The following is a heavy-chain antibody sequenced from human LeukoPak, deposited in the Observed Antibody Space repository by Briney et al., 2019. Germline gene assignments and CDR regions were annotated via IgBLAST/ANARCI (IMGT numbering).Heavy chain of an antibody. J-gene: IGHJ4*02. CDR3: ASYYYDSRFFDY. Sequence: SEPLSLTCTVSGGSINIGGYYWSWIRQHPGQGLEWIGYIYYSGSTYYNPSLKSRVTISIDTSENQFSLKLSSVTAADTAVYYCASYYYDSRFFDYWGQGTLVTVSS. CDR1: GGSINIGGYY. CDR2: IYYSGST. V-gene: IGHV4-31*03. D-gene: IGHD3-22*01.